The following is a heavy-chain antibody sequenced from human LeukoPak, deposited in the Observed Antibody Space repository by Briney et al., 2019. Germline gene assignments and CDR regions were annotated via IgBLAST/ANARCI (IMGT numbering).Heavy chain of an antibody. V-gene: IGHV3-48*04. CDR3: ARGGAARPDY. CDR1: GFTFSNYG. J-gene: IGHJ4*02. D-gene: IGHD6-6*01. CDR2: ISSTSSNI. Sequence: GGSLTLSCAASGFTFSNYGMNWVRQAPGKGLEWVSYISSTSSNIAYADSVRGRFTISRDNVKNSLYLQINSLRVEDTSVYYCARGGAARPDYWGQGTLVTVSS.